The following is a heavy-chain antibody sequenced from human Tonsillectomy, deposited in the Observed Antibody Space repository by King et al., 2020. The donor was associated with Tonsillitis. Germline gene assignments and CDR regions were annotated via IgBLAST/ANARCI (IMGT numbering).Heavy chain of an antibody. CDR1: GYTFSSYY. CDR3: ARAGGSYRGYFDY. J-gene: IGHJ4*02. Sequence: QLVQSGADLKKPGASVKVSCKASGYTFSSYYMHWVRQAPGQGLECMGIINPSGGSTTYAQEFQGRVTMTRDTSTSTVYMGLSSLRSEDTAMYYCARAGGSYRGYFDYWGQGTLVTVSS. D-gene: IGHD1-26*01. V-gene: IGHV1-46*01. CDR2: INPSGGST.